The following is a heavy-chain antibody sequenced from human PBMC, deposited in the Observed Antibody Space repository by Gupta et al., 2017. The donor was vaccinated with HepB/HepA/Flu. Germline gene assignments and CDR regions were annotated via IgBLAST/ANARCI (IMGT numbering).Heavy chain of an antibody. V-gene: IGHV4-4*02. Sequence: QVQLEESGPGLVKPSETLSLTCTVSGDSISSANWWGWVRQPPGKGLEWIGEISLGGTTKYKPSLESRVTVSMDKSKNQFSLKVTSLTAADTAVYYCTRSYGFYVLDYWGRGTLVTVSS. D-gene: IGHD3-16*01. CDR1: GDSISSANW. CDR2: ISLGGTT. CDR3: TRSYGFYVLDY. J-gene: IGHJ4*02.